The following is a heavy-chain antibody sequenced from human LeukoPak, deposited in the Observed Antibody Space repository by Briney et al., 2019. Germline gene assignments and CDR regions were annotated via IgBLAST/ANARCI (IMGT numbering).Heavy chain of an antibody. D-gene: IGHD1-26*01. J-gene: IGHJ4*02. CDR1: GGSFISSY. CDR2: IYHDGST. Sequence: PSETLSLTCTVSGGSFISSYWSWIRQPPGKGLEWIGYIYHDGSTKYNPALKSRVTITVDTSKSQFSLKLSSVTAADTAVYYCASLVGATVDYWGQGTLVTVSS. CDR3: ASLVGATVDY. V-gene: IGHV4-59*01.